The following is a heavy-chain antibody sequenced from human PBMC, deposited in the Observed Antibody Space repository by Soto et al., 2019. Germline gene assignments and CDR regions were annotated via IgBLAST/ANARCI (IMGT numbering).Heavy chain of an antibody. CDR1: GGSFSGYY. CDR2: INHSGST. J-gene: IGHJ3*01. Sequence: QVQLQQWGAGLLKPSETLSLTCAVYGGSFSGYYWSWIRQPPGKGLEWIGEINHSGSTNYNPSLKSRVTISVDTYKNQFSLKLRSVTAADTAVYYCASCGVGAADDAFDLWGQGTMVTVSS. CDR3: ASCGVGAADDAFDL. D-gene: IGHD1-26*01. V-gene: IGHV4-34*01.